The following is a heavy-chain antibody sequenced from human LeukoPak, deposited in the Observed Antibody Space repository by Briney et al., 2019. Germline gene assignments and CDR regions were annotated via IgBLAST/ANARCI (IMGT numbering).Heavy chain of an antibody. V-gene: IGHV3-30*02. CDR3: AKESRYLYYFDY. D-gene: IGHD3-9*01. CDR1: GFTFRSYG. Sequence: GGSLRLSCAASGFTFRSYGMHWVRQAPGKGLKWVAFTRYDGNNKYYADFVKGRFTISRDNSKNTLYLQMNSLRAEDTAVYYCAKESRYLYYFDYWGQGTLVTVSS. CDR2: TRYDGNNK. J-gene: IGHJ4*02.